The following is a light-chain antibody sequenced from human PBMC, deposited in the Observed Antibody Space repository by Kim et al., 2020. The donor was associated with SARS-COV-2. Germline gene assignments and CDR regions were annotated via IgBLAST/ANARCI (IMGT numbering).Light chain of an antibody. CDR1: QSLVHIDGYSY. Sequence: DVVMTQSPLSLPVTLGQPASISCRSSQSLVHIDGYSYLSWFQQKPGQSPRRRIWKVSHRDFGVPGRFSGSGSGTDFTLKISRVNAEDVGLNYGKRGTQRRRSFAGGAKMYIK. CDR2: KVS. V-gene: IGKV2-30*02. CDR3: KRGTQRRRS. J-gene: IGKJ4*01.